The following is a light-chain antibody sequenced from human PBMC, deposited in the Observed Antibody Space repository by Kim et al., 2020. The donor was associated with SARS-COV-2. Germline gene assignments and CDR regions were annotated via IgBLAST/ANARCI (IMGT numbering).Light chain of an antibody. J-gene: IGKJ2*01. Sequence: GSSGERATLSGSASQSISGNLAWYQQKPGQAPRRLFYDASTRATGIPARFSGSGSGTEFTLTISSLQSEDFAVYYCQQYNKWPLYTFGQGTKLEI. CDR1: QSISGN. V-gene: IGKV3-15*01. CDR3: QQYNKWPLYT. CDR2: DAS.